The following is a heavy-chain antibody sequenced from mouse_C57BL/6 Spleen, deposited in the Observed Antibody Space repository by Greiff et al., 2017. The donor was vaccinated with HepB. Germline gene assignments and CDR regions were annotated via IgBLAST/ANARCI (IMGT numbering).Heavy chain of an antibody. J-gene: IGHJ2*01. CDR2: IYPGSGST. V-gene: IGHV1-55*01. Sequence: QVQLKESGAELVKPGASVKMSCKASGYTFTSYWITWVRQRPGQGLEWIGDIYPGSGSTNYNEKFKSKATLTVDTSSSTAYMQLSSLTSEDSAVYYCAREDSNYEYYFDYWGQGTTLTVSS. CDR1: GYTFTSYW. D-gene: IGHD2-5*01. CDR3: AREDSNYEYYFDY.